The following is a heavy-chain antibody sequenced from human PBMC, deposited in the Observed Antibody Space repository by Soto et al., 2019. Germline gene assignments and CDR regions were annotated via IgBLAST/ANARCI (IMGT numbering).Heavy chain of an antibody. CDR2: MNPNSGNT. CDR3: ARGRFTMVRGVINGVPDY. Sequence: QVQLVPSGAEVKKPGASVKVSCKASGYTFTRYDINWVRQATGQGLECMGWMNPNSGNTSYAQKFQGRVTMTRNTSISTAYRELSSLRSEDTAVYYCARGRFTMVRGVINGVPDYWGQGTLVTVSS. V-gene: IGHV1-8*01. J-gene: IGHJ4*02. D-gene: IGHD3-10*01. CDR1: GYTFTRYD.